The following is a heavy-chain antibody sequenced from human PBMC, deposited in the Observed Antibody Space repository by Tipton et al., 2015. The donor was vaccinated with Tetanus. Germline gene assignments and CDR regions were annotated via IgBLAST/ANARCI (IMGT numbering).Heavy chain of an antibody. CDR2: IYYSGSD. D-gene: IGHD3-22*01. J-gene: IGHJ3*01. CDR3: SRHTYYYDSSGNYKGTFDL. Sequence: TLSLTCTVSGGSISSPGNYWSWIRQLPGKGLEWIGYIYYSGSDYYSPSLKSRAAISVDTSKNHFSLKLTSVTAADTALYYCSRHTYYYDSSGNYKGTFDLWGQGTMVTVSS. CDR1: GGSISSPGNY. V-gene: IGHV4-31*03.